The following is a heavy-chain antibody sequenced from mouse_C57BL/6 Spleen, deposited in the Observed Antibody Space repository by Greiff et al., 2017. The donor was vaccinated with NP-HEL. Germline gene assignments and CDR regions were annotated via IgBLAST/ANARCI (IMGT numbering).Heavy chain of an antibody. CDR1: GYTFTSYW. Sequence: QVQLQQPGAELVKPGASVKMSCKASGYTFTSYWITWVKQRPGQGLEWIGDIYPGSGSTNYNEKFKSKATLTVDTSSSTAYMQLSSLTSEDSAVYYCARGGLYYGSSLDYWGQGTTLTVSS. CDR2: IYPGSGST. J-gene: IGHJ2*01. CDR3: ARGGLYYGSSLDY. V-gene: IGHV1-55*01. D-gene: IGHD1-1*01.